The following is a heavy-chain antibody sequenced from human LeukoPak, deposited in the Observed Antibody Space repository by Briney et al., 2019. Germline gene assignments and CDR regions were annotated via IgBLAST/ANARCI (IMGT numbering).Heavy chain of an antibody. D-gene: IGHD2-2*01. J-gene: IGHJ4*02. V-gene: IGHV3-74*01. CDR3: ARICSSTDCLIPD. Sequence: GGSLRLSCAASGFTFSRHWMHWVRQAPGKGLVWISRINSGGSGTNYADFVKGRFTISRDNAENTVYLQINSLRDEDTAVYYCARICSSTDCLIPDWGQGTLVTVSS. CDR1: GFTFSRHW. CDR2: INSGGSGT.